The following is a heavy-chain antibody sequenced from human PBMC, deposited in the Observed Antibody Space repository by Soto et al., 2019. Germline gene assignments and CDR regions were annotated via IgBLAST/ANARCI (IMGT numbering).Heavy chain of an antibody. J-gene: IGHJ4*02. CDR2: IIPIFGTA. D-gene: IGHD6-6*01. V-gene: IGHV1-69*13. CDR1: GGTFSSYA. CDR3: ARDGSVGEGSSPFDY. Sequence: ASVKVSCKASGGTFSSYAISWVRQAPGQGLEWMGGIIPIFGTANYAQKFQGRVTITADESASTAYMELSSLRSEDTAVYYCARDGSVGEGSSPFDYWGQGTLVTVSS.